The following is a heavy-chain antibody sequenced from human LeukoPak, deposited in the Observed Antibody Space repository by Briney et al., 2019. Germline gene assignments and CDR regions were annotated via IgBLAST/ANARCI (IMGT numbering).Heavy chain of an antibody. Sequence: PGRPLRLSCAASGFTFDDYAMHWVRQAPGKGLEWVSGISWNSGSIGYADSVKGRFTISRDNATNSLYLQMNSLRAEDMALYYCAKDTKWGPTYFFDYWGQGTLVTVSS. J-gene: IGHJ4*02. CDR3: AKDTKWGPTYFFDY. D-gene: IGHD7-27*01. CDR2: ISWNSGSI. CDR1: GFTFDDYA. V-gene: IGHV3-9*03.